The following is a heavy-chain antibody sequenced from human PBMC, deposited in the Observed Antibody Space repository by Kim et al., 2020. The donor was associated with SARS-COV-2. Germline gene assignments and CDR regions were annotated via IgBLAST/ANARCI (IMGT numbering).Heavy chain of an antibody. Sequence: GGSLRLSCSASGFTLASYWMHWVRQAPGKGLVWVSRVKSDGATTTYADSVQGRFTISRDNAKNTLYLQMDSLIVEDTAVYYCTRDLSGDGVWYFDLWGR. CDR1: GFTLASYW. J-gene: IGHJ2*01. V-gene: IGHV3-74*01. D-gene: IGHD7-27*01. CDR3: TRDLSGDGVWYFDL. CDR2: VKSDGATT.